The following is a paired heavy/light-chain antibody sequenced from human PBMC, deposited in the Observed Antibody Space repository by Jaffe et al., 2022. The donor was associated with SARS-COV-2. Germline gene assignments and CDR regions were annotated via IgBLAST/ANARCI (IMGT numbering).Light chain of an antibody. CDR1: QGIADY. CDR3: QKCNSAPWT. Sequence: DIQMTQSPSSLSASVGDRVTISCRASQGIADYLAWYQQKPGKAPKLLIYAASNLQSGVPSRFSGSGSGTDFTLTISSLQPEDVATYYCQKCNSAPWTFGQGTKVEIK. V-gene: IGKV1-27*01. CDR2: AAS. J-gene: IGKJ1*01.
Heavy chain of an antibody. J-gene: IGHJ4*02. Sequence: QVQLVQSGGEVRKPGASVRVSCKASGYTFINYVMTWVRQAPGQGLEWMGWISPYNGNTKYAQKFQGRVTMSTDTSTSTAYMELRSLRSDDTAVYYCARLRDDYGFAAYWGQGTPVTVSS. CDR2: ISPYNGNT. CDR3: ARLRDDYGFAAY. D-gene: IGHD4-17*01. CDR1: GYTFINYV. V-gene: IGHV1-18*01.